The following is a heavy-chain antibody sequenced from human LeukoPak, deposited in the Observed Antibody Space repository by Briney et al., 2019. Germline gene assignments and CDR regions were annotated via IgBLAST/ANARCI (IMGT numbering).Heavy chain of an antibody. CDR1: GYTFTGYY. CDR2: INPNSGGT. CDR3: ARDSYGYILRPYYYYMDV. V-gene: IGHV1-2*02. Sequence: ASVKVSCKASGYTFTGYYMHWVRQAPGQGLEWMGWINPNSGGTNYAQKFQGRVTMTRDTSISTAYMELSRLRSDDTAVYYCARDSYGYILRPYYYYMDVWGKGTTVTVSS. D-gene: IGHD5-18*01. J-gene: IGHJ6*03.